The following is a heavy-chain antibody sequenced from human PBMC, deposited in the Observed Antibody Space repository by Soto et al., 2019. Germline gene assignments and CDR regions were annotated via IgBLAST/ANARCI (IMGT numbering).Heavy chain of an antibody. Sequence: QVQLQESGPGLVKPSQTLSLTCSLSGGSISSEGYYWTWIRQHPGRGLECIGDFYYDGTTSYSPSLKSRLTISIDTSNNLFYLRLTSVTDADTAVYYCARRHDILTGSDSFDVWGRGTMVNVSS. CDR1: GGSISSEGYY. J-gene: IGHJ3*01. CDR2: FYYDGTT. V-gene: IGHV4-31*03. D-gene: IGHD3-9*01. CDR3: ARRHDILTGSDSFDV.